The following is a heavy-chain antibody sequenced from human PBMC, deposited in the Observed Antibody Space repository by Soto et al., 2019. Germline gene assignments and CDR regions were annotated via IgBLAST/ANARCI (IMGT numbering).Heavy chain of an antibody. D-gene: IGHD3-10*01. CDR3: AREGYGSGSPNWFDP. Sequence: QVQLQESGPGLVKPSQTLSLTCTVSGGSISSGGYYWSWIRQHPGKGLEWIGYIYYSGSTYYNPSLKSRVTIXXDXAXXQLAPQLSSVTAADTAVYYCAREGYGSGSPNWFDPWGQGTLVTVSS. V-gene: IGHV4-31*03. J-gene: IGHJ5*02. CDR2: IYYSGST. CDR1: GGSISSGGYY.